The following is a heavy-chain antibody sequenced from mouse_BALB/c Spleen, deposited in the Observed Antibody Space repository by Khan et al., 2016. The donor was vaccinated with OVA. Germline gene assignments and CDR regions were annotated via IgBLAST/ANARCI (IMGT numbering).Heavy chain of an antibody. V-gene: IGHV9-3-1*01. D-gene: IGHD2-14*01. Sequence: QIQLVQSGPELKKPGETVKISCKASGYTFTNYGMNWVKQAPGKGLKWMGWINTYTGESTYADDFKGRFAFSLETSASTAYLQINNLKNEDTATYFCARRYYRYGDYYAMDYWGQGTSVTVSS. CDR3: ARRYYRYGDYYAMDY. CDR1: GYTFTNYG. CDR2: INTYTGES. J-gene: IGHJ4*01.